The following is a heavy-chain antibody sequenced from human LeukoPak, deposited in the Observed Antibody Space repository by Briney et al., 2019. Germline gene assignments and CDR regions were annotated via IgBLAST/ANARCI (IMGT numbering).Heavy chain of an antibody. CDR3: FRRSYGGDLPPR. CDR2: INSDGSST. J-gene: IGHJ4*02. CDR1: GFTFSNFW. V-gene: IGHV3-74*01. Sequence: GGSLRLSCAASGFTFSNFWMHWVRQAPGKGLVWVSRINSDGSSTTYADSVKGRFTISRANAKNKLYLQMSSLRAEDTAVYYCFRRSYGGDLPPRWGQGTLVTVSS. D-gene: IGHD3-16*01.